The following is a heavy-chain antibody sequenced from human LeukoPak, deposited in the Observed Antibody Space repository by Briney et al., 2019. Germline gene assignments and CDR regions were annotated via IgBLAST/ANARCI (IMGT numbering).Heavy chain of an antibody. Sequence: SVKVSCKASGGTFSSYAISWVRQAPGQGLEWMGGIIPIFGTANYAQKFQGRVTITADESTSTAYMELSSLRSEDTAVYYCAARTGYSSNQNLDYWGQGTLVTVSS. V-gene: IGHV1-69*13. D-gene: IGHD6-13*01. J-gene: IGHJ4*02. CDR3: AARTGYSSNQNLDY. CDR2: IIPIFGTA. CDR1: GGTFSSYA.